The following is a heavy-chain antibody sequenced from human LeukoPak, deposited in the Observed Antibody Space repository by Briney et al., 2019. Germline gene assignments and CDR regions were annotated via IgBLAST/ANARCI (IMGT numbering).Heavy chain of an antibody. J-gene: IGHJ4*02. CDR2: IVVGSGNT. Sequence: VASVKVSCKASGFTFTISAMQWVRQARGQRLEWVGWIVVGSGNTNYAQKFQERVTITRDMSTSTAYMELSSLRSEDTAVYYCAAAQNFPVYCSGGSCSYYFDYWGQGTLVTVSS. CDR3: AAAQNFPVYCSGGSCSYYFDY. CDR1: GFTFTISA. D-gene: IGHD2-15*01. V-gene: IGHV1-58*02.